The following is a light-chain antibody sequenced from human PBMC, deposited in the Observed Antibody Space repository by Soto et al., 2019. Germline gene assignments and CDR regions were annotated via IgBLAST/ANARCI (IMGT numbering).Light chain of an antibody. Sequence: EVVMTQSPATLSLSPGDRATVSCRASQGIGSNLAWYQQKPGQAPRLRIYGASTRAAGVPARFSGSGSGTEFTLTISSLQSEDFALYYCQQYSDWPPVTFGGVTKVEIK. CDR1: QGIGSN. CDR2: GAS. J-gene: IGKJ4*01. V-gene: IGKV3-15*01. CDR3: QQYSDWPPVT.